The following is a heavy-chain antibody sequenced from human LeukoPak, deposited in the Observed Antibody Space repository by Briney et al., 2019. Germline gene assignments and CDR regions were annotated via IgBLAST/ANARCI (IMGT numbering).Heavy chain of an antibody. Sequence: IGSIYYSGSTYYTPSLKSRVTISVDTSKNQFSLKLSSVTAADTAVYYCARLAIHYGMDVWGQGTTVTVSS. D-gene: IGHD5-24*01. V-gene: IGHV4-39*01. J-gene: IGHJ6*02. CDR3: ARLAIHYGMDV. CDR2: IYYSGST.